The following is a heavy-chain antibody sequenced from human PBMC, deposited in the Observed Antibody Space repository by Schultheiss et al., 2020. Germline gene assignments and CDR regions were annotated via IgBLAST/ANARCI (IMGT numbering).Heavy chain of an antibody. CDR1: GYTFTSYA. V-gene: IGHV1-3*01. CDR2: INAGNGNT. J-gene: IGHJ4*02. Sequence: ASVKVSCKASGYTFTSYAMHWVRQAPGQRLEWMGWINAGNGNTKYSQKFQGRVTITRDTSASTAYMELSSLRSEDTAVYYCARDKEVVVVAQYYFDYWGQGTLVTVSS. CDR3: ARDKEVVVVAQYYFDY. D-gene: IGHD2-15*01.